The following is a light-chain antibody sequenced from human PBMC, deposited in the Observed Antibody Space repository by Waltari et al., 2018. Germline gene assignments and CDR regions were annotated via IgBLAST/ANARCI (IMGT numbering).Light chain of an antibody. CDR1: QDISNY. J-gene: IGKJ5*01. CDR3: LQHNTYPPS. Sequence: DIQMTQSPSAMSASVGDRVTITCRASQDISNYLAWFQQKPGKGPKRLIYAASSLQSWVPSRFSGSGSGTEFTLTISSLQPEDFATYYCLQHNTYPPSFGQGTRLEIK. V-gene: IGKV1-17*03. CDR2: AAS.